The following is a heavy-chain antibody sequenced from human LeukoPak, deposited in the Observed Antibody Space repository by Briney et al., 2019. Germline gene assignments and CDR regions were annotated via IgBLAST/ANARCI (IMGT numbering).Heavy chain of an antibody. CDR3: VRGPHIAATSY. J-gene: IGHJ4*02. CDR2: IKQDGSEK. CDR1: GFPFSSYW. V-gene: IGHV3-7*03. D-gene: IGHD6-25*01. Sequence: GGSLRLSCVASGFPFSSYWMTWVRQAPGKGLEWVANIKQDGSEKQYVDSVKGRFAISRDNAKKSLYLQINTLRAEDTAVYYCVRGPHIAATSYWGQGTLVTVSS.